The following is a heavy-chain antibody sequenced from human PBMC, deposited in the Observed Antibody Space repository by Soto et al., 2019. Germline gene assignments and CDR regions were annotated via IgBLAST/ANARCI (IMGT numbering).Heavy chain of an antibody. Sequence: ASETLSLTCAVYGGSFSGYYWSWIRQPPGKGLEWIGEINHSGSTNYNPSLKSRVTISVDTSKNQFSLKLSSVTAADTAVYYCARVGGKLIVLMVYAIRGAFDIWGQGTMVTVSS. D-gene: IGHD2-8*01. CDR3: ARVGGKLIVLMVYAIRGAFDI. CDR2: INHSGST. V-gene: IGHV4-34*01. J-gene: IGHJ3*02. CDR1: GGSFSGYY.